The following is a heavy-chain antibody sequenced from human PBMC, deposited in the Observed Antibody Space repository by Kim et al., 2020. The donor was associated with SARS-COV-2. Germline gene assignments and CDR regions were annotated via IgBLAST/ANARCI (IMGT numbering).Heavy chain of an antibody. Sequence: GGSLRLSCAASGFTFRHSAMSWVRQAPGKGLEWVSGIFGSGSGTYYADSVKGRFTISRDNFKDTLSLEMSDLRAEDTAVYYCAKHLQVTSVTFYWYFELWGSGTMVTVSS. CDR3: AKHLQVTSVTFYWYFEL. CDR2: IFGSGSGT. V-gene: IGHV3-23*05. J-gene: IGHJ2*01. D-gene: IGHD2-2*01. CDR1: GFTFRHSA.